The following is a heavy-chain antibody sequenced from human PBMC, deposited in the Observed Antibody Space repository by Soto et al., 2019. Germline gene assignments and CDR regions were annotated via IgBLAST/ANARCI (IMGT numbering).Heavy chain of an antibody. CDR2: INHSGST. CDR3: ARRFTTVTTSNYYMDV. V-gene: IGHV4-34*01. CDR1: GGSFSGYY. Sequence: SETLSLTCAVYGGSFSGYYWSWIRQPPWKGLEWIGEINHSGSTNYNPSLKSRVTISVDTSKNQFSLKLSSVTAADTAVYYCARRFTTVTTSNYYMDVWGKGTTVTVSS. D-gene: IGHD4-17*01. J-gene: IGHJ6*03.